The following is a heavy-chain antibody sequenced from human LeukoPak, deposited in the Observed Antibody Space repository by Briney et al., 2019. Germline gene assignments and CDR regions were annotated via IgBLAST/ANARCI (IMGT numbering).Heavy chain of an antibody. D-gene: IGHD6-6*01. V-gene: IGHV4-34*01. CDR2: INHSGST. CDR3: ARGRQQLANYFDY. CDR1: GGSFSGYY. Sequence: SETLSLTCAVYGGSFSGYYWSWIRQPPGKGLEWIGEINHSGSTNYNPSLKSRVTISVDTSKNQFSLKLSSVTAADTAVYYCARGRQQLANYFDYWGQGTPVTVSS. J-gene: IGHJ4*02.